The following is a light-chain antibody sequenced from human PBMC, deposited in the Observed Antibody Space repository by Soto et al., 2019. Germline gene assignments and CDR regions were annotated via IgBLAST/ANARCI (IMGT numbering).Light chain of an antibody. Sequence: QSALTQPPSASGTPGQRVTISCSGSSSNIGGNTVNWYQQVPGAAPKLLIYNNDERPSGVPDRFSGSKSGTAASLAISGLQSEDEADYYCEAWDDSLSAIVFGGGTQLTVL. J-gene: IGLJ7*01. CDR1: SSNIGGNT. CDR2: NND. V-gene: IGLV1-44*01. CDR3: EAWDDSLSAIV.